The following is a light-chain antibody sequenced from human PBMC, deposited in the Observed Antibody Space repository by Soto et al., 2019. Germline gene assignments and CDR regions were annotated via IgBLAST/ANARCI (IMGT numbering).Light chain of an antibody. CDR3: QQYGDSLSIT. J-gene: IGKJ5*01. CDR2: GAS. CDR1: QSVSSN. V-gene: IGKV3-15*01. Sequence: EIVMTLSPATLSVSPGERATLSCRASQSVSSNLAWYQQKPGQAPRLLIYGASTRATGIPDRFRGSGSGTDFTLTISRLEPEDFAVYYCQQYGDSLSITFGQGRRLEIK.